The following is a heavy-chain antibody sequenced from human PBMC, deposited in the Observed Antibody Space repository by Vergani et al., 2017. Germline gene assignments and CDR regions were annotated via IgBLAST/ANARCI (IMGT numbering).Heavy chain of an antibody. J-gene: IGHJ6*03. CDR2: INWNGGST. CDR1: GFTFDDYG. CDR3: ARGGGDCSGGSCYDYYYYYYMDV. Sequence: EVQLVESGGGVVRPGGSLRLSCAASGFTFDDYGMSWVRQAPGKGLEWVSGINWNGGSTGYADSVKGRFTISRDNAKNSLYLQMNSLRAEDTALYYCARGGGDCSGGSCYDYYYYYYMDVWGKGTTVTVSS. V-gene: IGHV3-20*04. D-gene: IGHD2-15*01.